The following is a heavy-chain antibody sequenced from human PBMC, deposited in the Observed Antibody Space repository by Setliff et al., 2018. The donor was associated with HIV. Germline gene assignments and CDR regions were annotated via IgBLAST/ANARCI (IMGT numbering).Heavy chain of an antibody. J-gene: IGHJ6*03. D-gene: IGHD3-3*01. V-gene: IGHV3-23*01. CDR1: RFTFSIYA. CDR3: AKGSGKITIYHYYMDV. CDR2: ISGSGTNT. Sequence: HPGGSLRLSCAAPRFTFSIYAMSWVRQAPGKGLEWVSAISGSGTNTYYADSVKGRFTVARDNSKNTLYLQMNSLKAEDTAVYFCAKGSGKITIYHYYMDVWGKGTTVTVSS.